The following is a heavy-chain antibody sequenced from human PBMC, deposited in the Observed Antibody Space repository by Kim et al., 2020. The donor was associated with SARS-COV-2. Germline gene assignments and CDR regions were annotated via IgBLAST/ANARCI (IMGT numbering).Heavy chain of an antibody. V-gene: IGHV3-11*01. D-gene: IGHD4-17*01. CDR1: GFTFSDYY. CDR2: ISSSGSTI. CDR3: ARGDGDWQADYYYYYGMDV. J-gene: IGHJ6*02. Sequence: GGSLRLSCAASGFTFSDYYMSWIRQAPGKGLEWVSYISSSGSTIYYADSVKGRFTISRDNAKNSLYLQMNSLRAEDTAVYYCARGDGDWQADYYYYYGMDVWGQGTTVTVSS.